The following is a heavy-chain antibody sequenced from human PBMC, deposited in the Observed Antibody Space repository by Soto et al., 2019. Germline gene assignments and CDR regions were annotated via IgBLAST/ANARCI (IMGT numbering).Heavy chain of an antibody. CDR2: MNPNSGKG. V-gene: IGHV1-8*01. J-gene: IGHJ5*02. Sequence: GASVKVSCKASGYTFGNNDISWVRQGTGQGLEWMGWMNPNSGKGGYAQKFQGRVTMTRDTSTSTAYTELSRLTSDDTAIYYCARMATFGTLNWFDPWGQGTLVTVSS. CDR3: ARMATFGTLNWFDP. D-gene: IGHD3-16*01. CDR1: GYTFGNND.